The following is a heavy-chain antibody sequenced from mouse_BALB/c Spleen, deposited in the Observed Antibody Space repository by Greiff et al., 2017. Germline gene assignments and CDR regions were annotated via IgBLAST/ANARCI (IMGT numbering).Heavy chain of an antibody. CDR2: ISNLAYSI. CDR3: ARDRRYDGNYYAMDY. D-gene: IGHD2-14*01. J-gene: IGHJ4*01. V-gene: IGHV5-15*02. Sequence: EVKLMESGGGLVQPGGSRKLSCAASGFTFSDYGMAWVRQAPGKGPEWVAFISNLAYSIYYADTVTGRFTISRENAKNTLYLEMSSLRSEDTAMYYCARDRRYDGNYYAMDYWGQGTSVTVSS. CDR1: GFTFSDYG.